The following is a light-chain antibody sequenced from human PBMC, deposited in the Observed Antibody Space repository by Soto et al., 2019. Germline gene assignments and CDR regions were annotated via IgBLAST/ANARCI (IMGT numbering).Light chain of an antibody. J-gene: IGKJ3*01. CDR3: QQFGSSPGFT. Sequence: EIVLTQSPGTLSLSPGERATLSCRASQNINSRYLAWYQQKPGQAPRLLIYGTSSRATGIADRFSGSGSGTDFTLTISRLEPEDFGVYYCQQFGSSPGFTFGPGTKVDIK. CDR1: QNINSRY. CDR2: GTS. V-gene: IGKV3-20*01.